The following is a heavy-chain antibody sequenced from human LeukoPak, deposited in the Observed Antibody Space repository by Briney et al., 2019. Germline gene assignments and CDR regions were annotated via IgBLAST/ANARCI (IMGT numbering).Heavy chain of an antibody. V-gene: IGHV3-33*01. Sequence: GGSLRLSCAASGFTFSSYGMHWVRQAPGKGLEWVAVMWYDGSNKYYADSVKGRFTISRDNSKNTLYLQMNSLRAEDTAVYYCARDPYSGSYYPDYWGQGTLVTVSS. CDR2: MWYDGSNK. CDR1: GFTFSSYG. J-gene: IGHJ4*02. D-gene: IGHD1-26*01. CDR3: ARDPYSGSYYPDY.